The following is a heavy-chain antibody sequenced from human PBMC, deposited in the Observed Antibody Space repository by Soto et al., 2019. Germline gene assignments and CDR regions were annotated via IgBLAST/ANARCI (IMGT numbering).Heavy chain of an antibody. CDR2: VNSDESST. CDR1: GFSFSNYY. Sequence: GGSLRLSCAASGFSFSNYYMHWVRQAPGKGLVWVSRVNSDESSTTYADSAKGRFTISRDNAKKTLYLQMNSLRVEDTAVYYCAREGDGTTGYYQDYWGHGTLVTVSS. D-gene: IGHD3-22*01. J-gene: IGHJ4*01. CDR3: AREGDGTTGYYQDY. V-gene: IGHV3-74*03.